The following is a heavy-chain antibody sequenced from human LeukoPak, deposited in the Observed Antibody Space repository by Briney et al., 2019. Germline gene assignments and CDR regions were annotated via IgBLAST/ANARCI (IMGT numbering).Heavy chain of an antibody. J-gene: IGHJ4*02. V-gene: IGHV1-3*01. CDR1: GYTFTSYA. Sequence: ASVTVSCKASGYTFTSYAMHWVRQAPGQRLEWMGWINAGNGNTKYSQKFQGRVTITRDTSASTAYMELSSLRSEDTAVYYCAIAKEVLRFLEWLSFFDYWGQGTLVTVSS. CDR3: AIAKEVLRFLEWLSFFDY. D-gene: IGHD3-3*01. CDR2: INAGNGNT.